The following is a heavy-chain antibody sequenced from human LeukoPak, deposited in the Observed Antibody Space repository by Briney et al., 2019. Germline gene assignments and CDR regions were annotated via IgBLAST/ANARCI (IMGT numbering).Heavy chain of an antibody. CDR3: ARKMLVSTDLAGLDI. CDR1: GFTVSSNY. Sequence: PGGSLRLSCAVTGFTVSSNYMSWVRQAPGKGLEWVSVIYSDGSTYYADSVKGRFTISRDNSKNTVYFQMNSLRAEDTAVYYCARKMLVSTDLAGLDIWGQGTMVTVSS. V-gene: IGHV3-66*01. J-gene: IGHJ3*02. D-gene: IGHD2-15*01. CDR2: IYSDGST.